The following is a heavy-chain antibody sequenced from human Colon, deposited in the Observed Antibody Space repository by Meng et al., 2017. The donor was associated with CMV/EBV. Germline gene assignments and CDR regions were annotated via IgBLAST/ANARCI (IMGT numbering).Heavy chain of an antibody. CDR3: ARGWPPDY. V-gene: IGHV3-21*01. Sequence: GGSLRLSCAASGFTFSSYSMNWVRQSPGKGLEWVSSISGSSRDIYYADSVKGRFTISRNNAKNSMYLQMNSLRVEDTAVYYCARGWPPDYWGQGTLVTVSS. CDR1: GFTFSSYS. J-gene: IGHJ4*02. CDR2: ISGSSRDI. D-gene: IGHD6-13*01.